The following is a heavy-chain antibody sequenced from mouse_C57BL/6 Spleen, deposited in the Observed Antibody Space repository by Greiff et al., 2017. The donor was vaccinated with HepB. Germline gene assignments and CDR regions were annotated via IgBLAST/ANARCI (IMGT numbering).Heavy chain of an antibody. Sequence: VQLQQSGAELVKPGASVKLSCKASGYTFTSYWMHWVKQRPGQGLEWIGMIHPNSGSTNYNEKFKSKATLTVDKSSSTAYMQLSSLTSEDSAVYYCAREGITTVVPYWGQSTTLTVAS. D-gene: IGHD1-1*01. CDR1: GYTFTSYW. CDR3: AREGITTVVPY. J-gene: IGHJ2*01. V-gene: IGHV1-64*01. CDR2: IHPNSGST.